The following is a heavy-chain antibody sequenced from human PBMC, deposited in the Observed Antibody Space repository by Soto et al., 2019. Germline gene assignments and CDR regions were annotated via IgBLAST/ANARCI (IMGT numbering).Heavy chain of an antibody. V-gene: IGHV3-33*01. J-gene: IGHJ4*02. CDR3: ARWGPDKVLDY. CDR2: IWYDGSNK. CDR1: GFTSSSHG. D-gene: IGHD3-16*01. Sequence: QVQLVESGGGVVQPGRSLRVSCAASGFTSSSHGMHWVRQAPGKGLEWVAVIWYDGSNKYYGESVKGRFIISRDNSKNTVDLQMNSLRAEDTAIYYCARWGPDKVLDYWGQGTLVTVSS.